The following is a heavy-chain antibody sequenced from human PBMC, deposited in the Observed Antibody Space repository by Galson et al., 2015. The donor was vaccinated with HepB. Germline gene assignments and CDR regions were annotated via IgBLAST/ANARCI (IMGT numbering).Heavy chain of an antibody. CDR2: ISSSSSYI. V-gene: IGHV3-21*06. CDR1: GFTFSSYS. CDR3: ARGGTTVATWEAPKY. J-gene: IGHJ4*02. Sequence: SLRLSCAASGFTFSSYSMNWVRQAPGKGLEWVSSISSSSSYIYYADSVKGRFTISRDNAKNFLYLQMNSLRAEDTAVYYCARGGTTVATWEAPKYWGQGTLVTVSS. D-gene: IGHD4-23*01.